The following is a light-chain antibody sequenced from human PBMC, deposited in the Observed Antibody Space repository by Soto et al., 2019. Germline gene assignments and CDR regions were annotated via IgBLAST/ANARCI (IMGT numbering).Light chain of an antibody. Sequence: QSALTQPASVSGSPGQSITVSCTGTSSDVGGYNYVSWYQQHPGKAPKVMIYDVSKRPSGVSNRFSGSKSGNTASLTISGLQAEDEADYYCNSYTSSSTHPYVFGTGTKLTVL. J-gene: IGLJ1*01. CDR2: DVS. CDR1: SSDVGGYNY. CDR3: NSYTSSSTHPYV. V-gene: IGLV2-14*01.